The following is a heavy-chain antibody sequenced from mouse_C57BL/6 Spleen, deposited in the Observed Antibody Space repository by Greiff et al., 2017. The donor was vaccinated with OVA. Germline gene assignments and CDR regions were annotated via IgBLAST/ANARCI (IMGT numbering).Heavy chain of an antibody. CDR3: ARGHYYGSSFAWFAY. CDR1: GYAFSSYW. Sequence: VKLQESGAELVKPGASVKISCKASGYAFSSYWMNWVKQRPGKGLEWIGQIYPGDGDTNYNGKFKGKATLTADKSSSTAYMQLSSLTSEDSAVYFCARGHYYGSSFAWFAYWGQGTLVTVSA. D-gene: IGHD1-1*01. J-gene: IGHJ3*01. V-gene: IGHV1-80*01. CDR2: IYPGDGDT.